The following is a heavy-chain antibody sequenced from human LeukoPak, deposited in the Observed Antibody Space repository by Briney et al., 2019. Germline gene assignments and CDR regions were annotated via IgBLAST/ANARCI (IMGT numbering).Heavy chain of an antibody. CDR2: FDPEDGET. V-gene: IGHV1-24*01. Sequence: GASVKVSCKVSGYTLTELSMHWVRQAPGKGLEWMGGFDPEDGETIYAQKFQGRVTKTEDTSTDTAYMELSSLRSEDTAVYYCATGSMVRGCDLSGCANDYWGQGTLVTVSS. CDR3: ATGSMVRGCDLSGCANDY. CDR1: GYTLTELS. J-gene: IGHJ4*02. D-gene: IGHD3-10*01.